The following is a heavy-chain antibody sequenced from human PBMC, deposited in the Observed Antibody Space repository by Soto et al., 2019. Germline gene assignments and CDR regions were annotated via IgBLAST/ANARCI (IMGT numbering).Heavy chain of an antibody. CDR1: GFTFSSYG. CDR3: AKDGFPQSPFQH. V-gene: IGHV3-30*18. CDR2: MSYDGSNK. D-gene: IGHD2-2*03. Sequence: QVQLVESGGGVVQPGRSLRLSCAASGFTFSSYGMHWVRQAPGKGLEWVAVMSYDGSNKYYADSVKGRFTISRDISKNTLYLQMDSLKPDDTAIYYCAKDGFPQSPFQHWGQGTLVTV. J-gene: IGHJ1*01.